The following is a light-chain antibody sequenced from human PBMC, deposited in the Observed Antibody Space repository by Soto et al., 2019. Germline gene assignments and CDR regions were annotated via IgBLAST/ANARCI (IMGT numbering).Light chain of an antibody. J-gene: IGKJ2*01. V-gene: IGKV3D-15*01. Sequence: EIIITQSPATLSLSPGETATLSCSASQSASNSLAWYQQVPGQAPRHLIYGASTRATGIPARFSGSGSGADFTLTISSVQAEDCAVYYCQQYNNRPPMYTVGQGTKLEIK. CDR1: QSASNS. CDR2: GAS. CDR3: QQYNNRPPMYT.